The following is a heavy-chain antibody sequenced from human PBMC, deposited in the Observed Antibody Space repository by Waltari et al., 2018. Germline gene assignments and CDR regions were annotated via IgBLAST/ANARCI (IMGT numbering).Heavy chain of an antibody. CDR3: ARDADFWSGEPVPYAFDI. CDR1: GGTFSSYA. J-gene: IGHJ3*02. V-gene: IGHV1-69*10. CDR2: IIPILGIA. D-gene: IGHD3-3*01. Sequence: QVQLVQSGAEVKKPGSSVKVSCKASGGTFSSYAISWLRPAPGQGLEWMGGIIPILGIANYAQKFQGRVTITADKSTSTAYMELSSLRSEDTAVYYCARDADFWSGEPVPYAFDIWGQGTMVTVSS.